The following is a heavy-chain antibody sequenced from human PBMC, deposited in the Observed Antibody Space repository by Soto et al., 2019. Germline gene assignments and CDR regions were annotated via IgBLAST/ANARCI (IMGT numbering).Heavy chain of an antibody. CDR1: FYTFTNHG. CDR3: ARDRVEGIWGDAFDI. Sequence: ASVXVSCKTSFYTFTNHGINCFLQAPGQGLEWIGWINPYNANTIYAQKLQGRVTMTTDTSTSTAYMDLRSLTSDDTAVYYCARDRVEGIWGDAFDIWAKGTMVTV. V-gene: IGHV1-18*04. CDR2: INPYNANT. D-gene: IGHD3-16*01. J-gene: IGHJ3*02.